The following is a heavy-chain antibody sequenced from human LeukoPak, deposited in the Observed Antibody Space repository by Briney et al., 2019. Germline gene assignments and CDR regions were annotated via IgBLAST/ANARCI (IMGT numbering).Heavy chain of an antibody. V-gene: IGHV3-23*01. D-gene: IGHD6-19*01. Sequence: PGGSLRLSCAASGFTFSSYAMNWVRQAPGKGLEWVSTFSGSGDTTYYADSVKGRFAISTDNSKNTLYLQMDSLRAEDTAVYYCAKSYSSGRFGLYFDSWGQGTLVTVSP. CDR2: FSGSGDTT. CDR1: GFTFSSYA. CDR3: AKSYSSGRFGLYFDS. J-gene: IGHJ4*02.